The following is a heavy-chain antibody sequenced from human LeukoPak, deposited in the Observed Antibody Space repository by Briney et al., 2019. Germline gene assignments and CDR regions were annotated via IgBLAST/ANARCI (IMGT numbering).Heavy chain of an antibody. D-gene: IGHD3-3*01. V-gene: IGHV4-59*01. CDR3: AREWRGPFDY. CDR2: IYYSGTT. J-gene: IGHJ4*02. CDR1: GGSISSYY. Sequence: SETLSLTCTVSGGSISSYYWNWIRQPPGKGLEWIGYIYYSGTTNYNPSLKSRLTISVDTSKNQFSLKLSSVTAADTAVYYCAREWRGPFDYWGQGTLVTVSS.